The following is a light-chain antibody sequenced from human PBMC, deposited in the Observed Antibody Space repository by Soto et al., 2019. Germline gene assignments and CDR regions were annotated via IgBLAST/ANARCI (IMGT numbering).Light chain of an antibody. V-gene: IGKV1-5*01. CDR3: QQYNTYSGT. CDR1: QSVSSW. J-gene: IGKJ1*01. Sequence: DIQMTPTPATLSAFAGDRVTVTCRASQSVSSWVAWYQEKPGRGPKLLIYDASTWQSGVPSRFIGSGSGTEFTLTITSLQPDDFATYFCQQYNTYSGTFGQGTKVDIK. CDR2: DAS.